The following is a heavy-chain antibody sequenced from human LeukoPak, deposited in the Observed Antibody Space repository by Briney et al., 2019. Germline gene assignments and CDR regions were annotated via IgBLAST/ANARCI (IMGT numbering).Heavy chain of an antibody. CDR2: IKSRTDGGTT. J-gene: IGHJ4*02. D-gene: IGHD2-2*01. V-gene: IGHV3-15*01. CDR1: GFTFSNAW. Sequence: GGSLRLSCAASGFTFSNAWMSWVRQAPGKGQEWVGRIKSRTDGGTTDYAAPVKGRFTISRDDSKNTLYLQMNSLKTEDTAVYYCTTDPDCSSTSCYGGDYWGQGTLVTVSS. CDR3: TTDPDCSSTSCYGGDY.